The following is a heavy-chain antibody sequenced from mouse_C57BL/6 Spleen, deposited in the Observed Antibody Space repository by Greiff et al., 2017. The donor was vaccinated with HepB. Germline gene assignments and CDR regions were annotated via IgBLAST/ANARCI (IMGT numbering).Heavy chain of an antibody. D-gene: IGHD2-3*01. J-gene: IGHJ4*01. CDR2: IYPSDSET. Sequence: QVQLQQSGAELVRPGSSVKLSCKASGYTFTSYWMDWVKQRPGQGLEWIGNIYPSDSETHYNQKFKDKATLTVDKSSSTAYMQLSSLTSEDSAVYYCARGVHGYYDVDYWGQGTSVTVSS. CDR1: GYTFTSYW. CDR3: ARGVHGYYDVDY. V-gene: IGHV1-61*01.